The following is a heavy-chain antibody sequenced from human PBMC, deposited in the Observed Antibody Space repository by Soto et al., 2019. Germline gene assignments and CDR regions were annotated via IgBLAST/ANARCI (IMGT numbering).Heavy chain of an antibody. CDR2: ISGSGGST. J-gene: IGHJ4*02. V-gene: IGHV3-23*01. CDR3: AKEGPRWLVEYYFDY. D-gene: IGHD6-19*01. CDR1: GFTFSSYA. Sequence: PGGSLRLSCAVSGFTFSSYAMSWVRQAPGKWLEWVSAISGSGGSTYYADSVKGRFTISRDNSKNTLYLQMNSLRAEDTAVYYCAKEGPRWLVEYYFDYWGQGXLVTVYS.